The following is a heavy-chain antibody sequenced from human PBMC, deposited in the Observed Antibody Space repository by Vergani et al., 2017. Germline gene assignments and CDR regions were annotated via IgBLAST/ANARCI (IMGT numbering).Heavy chain of an antibody. D-gene: IGHD2-21*02. CDR3: ARVGVVVTAIPHYYYYGMDV. V-gene: IGHV7-4-1*02. Sequence: QVQLVQSGSELKKPGASVKVSCKASGYTFTSYTMNWVRQAPGQGLEWMGWINTNTGNPTYAQGFRGRFVFSLDTSVRTAYLQISSLQAEDTAVYYCARVGVVVTAIPHYYYYGMDVWGQGTTVTVSS. CDR2: INTNTGNP. CDR1: GYTFTSYT. J-gene: IGHJ6*02.